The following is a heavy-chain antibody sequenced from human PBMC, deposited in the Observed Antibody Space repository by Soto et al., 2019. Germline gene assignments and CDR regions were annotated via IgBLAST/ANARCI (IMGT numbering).Heavy chain of an antibody. D-gene: IGHD6-19*01. CDR1: GRSVSSGGYY. CDR2: ILSGGGT. J-gene: IGHJ4*02. Sequence: PSETLSLTCTVSGRSVSSGGYYWTWIRQPPGKTLEWIGFILSGGGTSTNPSLRSRLSISVDTSRNQFSLRLTSVTASDTGVYFCAKGFSSGWYVDSWGRGTLVTVSS. CDR3: AKGFSSGWYVDS. V-gene: IGHV4-61*08.